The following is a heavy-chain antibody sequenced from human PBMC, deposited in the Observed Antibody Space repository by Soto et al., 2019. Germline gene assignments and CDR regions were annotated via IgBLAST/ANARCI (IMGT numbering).Heavy chain of an antibody. J-gene: IGHJ4*02. CDR2: INSDGSST. D-gene: IGHD1-26*01. CDR3: GRASWEPLPDY. V-gene: IGHV3-74*01. Sequence: EVQLVESGGGLVQPGGSLRLSCAASGFTFSSYWMHWVRQAPGKGLVWVSRINSDGSSTSYADYVKGRFTISRDNAKNTVYLQMNSLRVEDTAVYYCGRASWEPLPDYWGQGTLVTVSS. CDR1: GFTFSSYW.